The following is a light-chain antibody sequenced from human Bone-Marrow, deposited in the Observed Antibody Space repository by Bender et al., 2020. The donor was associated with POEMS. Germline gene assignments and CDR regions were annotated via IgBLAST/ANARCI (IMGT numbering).Light chain of an antibody. Sequence: QSVLTQPPSASGTPGQRVTISCSGGSSNIGAHAVNWYQHLPGTAPKLLIYSSHRRPSEVPDRFSGSKSGHTASLTISGLQPEDEGDYYCSSYRSRNCVFGTGTKVSVL. J-gene: IGLJ1*01. CDR2: SSH. CDR1: SSNIGAHA. CDR3: SSYRSRNCV. V-gene: IGLV1-44*01.